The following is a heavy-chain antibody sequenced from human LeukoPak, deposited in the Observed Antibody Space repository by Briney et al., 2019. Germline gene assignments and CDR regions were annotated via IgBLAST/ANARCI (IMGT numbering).Heavy chain of an antibody. D-gene: IGHD6-19*01. CDR2: INHSGST. V-gene: IGHV4-34*01. J-gene: IGHJ6*02. CDR3: ARGPRGMKQWLAISKYYGMDV. CDR1: GGSLSGYY. Sequence: SETLSLTCAVYGGSLSGYYWSWIRQPPGKGLEWIGEINHSGSTNYNPSLKSRVTISVDTSKNQLSLKLSSVTAADTAVYYCARGPRGMKQWLAISKYYGMDVWGQGTTVTVSS.